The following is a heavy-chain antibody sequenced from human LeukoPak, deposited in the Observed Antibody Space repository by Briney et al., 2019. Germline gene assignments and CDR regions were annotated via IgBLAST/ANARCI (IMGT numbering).Heavy chain of an antibody. V-gene: IGHV3-48*03. CDR1: GFTFSSYE. D-gene: IGHD3-10*01. CDR2: ISSSGSTI. J-gene: IGHJ6*04. CDR3: ARECYGSGQTRYYYYGMDV. Sequence: TGGSLRLSCAASGFTFSSYEMNWVRQAPGKGLEWVSYISSSGSTIYYADSVKGRFTISRDNAKNSLYLQMNSLRAEDTAVYYCARECYGSGQTRYYYYGMDVWGKGTTVTVSS.